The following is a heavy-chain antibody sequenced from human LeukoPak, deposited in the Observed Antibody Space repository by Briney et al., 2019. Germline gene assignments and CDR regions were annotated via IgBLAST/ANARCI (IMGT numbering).Heavy chain of an antibody. J-gene: IGHJ4*02. CDR3: AREGDYGDYFDY. V-gene: IGHV3-74*01. Sequence: GGSLRLSCVASGFTFSSYWMHWVRQAPGKGLVWVSRITNDGSSTSHADSVKGRFTISRDNAKNTLYLQMNSLRAEDTAVYYCAREGDYGDYFDYWGQGTLVTVSS. CDR2: ITNDGSST. CDR1: GFTFSSYW. D-gene: IGHD4-17*01.